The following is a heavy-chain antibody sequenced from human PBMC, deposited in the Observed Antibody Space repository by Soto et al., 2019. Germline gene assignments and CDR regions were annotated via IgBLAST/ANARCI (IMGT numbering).Heavy chain of an antibody. Sequence: VASVKVSCKASGGTFSSYAISWVRQAPGQGLEWMGGIIPIFGTANYAQKFQGRVTITADESTSTAYMERSSLRSEDTAVYYCARDPMWGDYEPTGYWGQQSLVRVSS. D-gene: IGHD4-17*01. CDR3: ARDPMWGDYEPTGY. CDR2: IIPIFGTA. CDR1: GGTFSSYA. J-gene: IGHJ4*02. V-gene: IGHV1-69*13.